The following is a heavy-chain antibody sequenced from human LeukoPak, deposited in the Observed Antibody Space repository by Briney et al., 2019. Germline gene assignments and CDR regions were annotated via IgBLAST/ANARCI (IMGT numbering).Heavy chain of an antibody. D-gene: IGHD3-10*01. Sequence: SETLSLTCTVSGGSISSSSYYWGWIRQPPGKGLEWIGSIYYSGSTNYNPSLKSRVTISVDTSKNQFSLKLSSVTTADTAVYYCARVEEGYGSGRRGNFYYYYMDVWGKGTTVTISS. V-gene: IGHV4-39*07. CDR1: GGSISSSSYY. CDR3: ARVEEGYGSGRRGNFYYYYMDV. J-gene: IGHJ6*03. CDR2: IYYSGST.